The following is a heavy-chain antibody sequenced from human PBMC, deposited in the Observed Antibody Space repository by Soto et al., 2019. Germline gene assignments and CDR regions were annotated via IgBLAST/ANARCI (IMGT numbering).Heavy chain of an antibody. V-gene: IGHV3-15*01. CDR2: IKSKTDGGTT. CDR1: GFTFSSYA. D-gene: IGHD2-21*02. CDR3: TTGHNCGGDCPNY. J-gene: IGHJ4*02. Sequence: EVQLLESGGGLVQPGGSLRLSCAASGFTFSSYAMSWVRQAPGKGLEWVGRIKSKTDGGTTDYAAPVKGRFTISRDDSKNTLYLQMNSLKTEDTAVYYCTTGHNCGGDCPNYWGQGTLVTVSS.